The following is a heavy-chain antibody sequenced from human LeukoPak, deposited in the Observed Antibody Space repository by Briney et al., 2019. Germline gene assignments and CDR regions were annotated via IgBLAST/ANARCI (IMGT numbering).Heavy chain of an antibody. D-gene: IGHD5-12*01. CDR1: GFSVGDYA. V-gene: IGHV3-49*04. CDR2: IRSKTYGGTA. Sequence: PGGSLRLSCRASGFSVGDYAMSWVRQAPGKGLEWVGFIRSKTYGGTADYAAPVEGRFTISRDDSNNIVYLQMNSLKTEDTAVYYCTRGLEGFTAYDDFWGQGTLVTVSS. J-gene: IGHJ4*02. CDR3: TRGLEGFTAYDDF.